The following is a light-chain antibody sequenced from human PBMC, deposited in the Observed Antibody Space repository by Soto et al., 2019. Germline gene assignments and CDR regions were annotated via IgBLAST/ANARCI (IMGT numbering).Light chain of an antibody. V-gene: IGLV2-14*01. Sequence: QSALTQPSSVSGSPGQSITISCTGNSSDFGGYNYVSWYQQHPGKAPKLMIYDVSNRPSGVSNRFSGSKSGNTASLTISGLQAEDEADYYCSSYTSSSTLYVFGTGTKVTVL. CDR3: SSYTSSSTLYV. J-gene: IGLJ1*01. CDR2: DVS. CDR1: SSDFGGYNY.